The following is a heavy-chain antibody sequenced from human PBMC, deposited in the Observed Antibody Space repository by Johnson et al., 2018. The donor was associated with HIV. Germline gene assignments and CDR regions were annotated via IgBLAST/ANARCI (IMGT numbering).Heavy chain of an antibody. V-gene: IGHV3-30*02. J-gene: IGHJ3*02. CDR2: IRSDGSNT. CDR3: AKPRQPSDAFDI. D-gene: IGHD6-13*01. Sequence: VQLVESGGGVVQPGRSLRLSCAASGFTFSSYAMHWVRQAPGKGLEWVAFIRSDGSNTYYADSVKGRFTISRDNSKNTLYLQMNSLRAEDTAVYYCAKPRQPSDAFDIWGQGTMVTVSS. CDR1: GFTFSSYA.